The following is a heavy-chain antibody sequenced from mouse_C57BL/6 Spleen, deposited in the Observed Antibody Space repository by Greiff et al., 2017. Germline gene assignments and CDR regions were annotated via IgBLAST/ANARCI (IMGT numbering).Heavy chain of an antibody. J-gene: IGHJ1*03. CDR1: GFTFSDYG. D-gene: IGHD1-1*01. V-gene: IGHV5-17*01. CDR2: ISSGSSTI. CDR3: ARLATTVVATHWYFDV. Sequence: EVKLVESGGGLVKPGGSLKLSCAASGFTFSDYGMHWVRQAPEKGLEWVAYISSGSSTIYYADTVKGRFTISRDNAKNTLFLQMTSLRSEDTAMYYCARLATTVVATHWYFDVWGTGTTVTVSS.